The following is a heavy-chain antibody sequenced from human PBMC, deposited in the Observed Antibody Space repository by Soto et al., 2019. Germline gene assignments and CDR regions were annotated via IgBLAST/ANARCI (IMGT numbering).Heavy chain of an antibody. CDR2: MSGSGSST. V-gene: IGHV3-23*01. J-gene: IGHJ4*02. CDR1: GFTFSNYA. D-gene: IGHD6-13*01. CDR3: AKDRHIAAADYNFDY. Sequence: PGGSLRLSCAASGFTFSNYAMSWVRQAPGKGLEWVSAMSGSGSSTYYADSVKGRFTISRDNSRNTLYLQMNSLRAEDTAVYYCAKDRHIAAADYNFDYWGQGTLVTVSS.